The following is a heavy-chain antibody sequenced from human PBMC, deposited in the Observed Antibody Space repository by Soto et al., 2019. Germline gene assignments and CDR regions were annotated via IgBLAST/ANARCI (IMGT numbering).Heavy chain of an antibody. CDR1: GDSVSSNSAA. CDR3: ARELEQLWLRGLRYYYGMDV. Sequence: PSQTLSLTWAISGDSVSSNSAAWNWIRQSPSRGLEWLGRTYYRSKWYNDYAVSVKSRITINPDTSKNQFSLQLNSVTPEDTAVYYCARELEQLWLRGLRYYYGMDVWGQGTTVTVSS. J-gene: IGHJ6*02. CDR2: TYYRSKWYN. D-gene: IGHD5-18*01. V-gene: IGHV6-1*01.